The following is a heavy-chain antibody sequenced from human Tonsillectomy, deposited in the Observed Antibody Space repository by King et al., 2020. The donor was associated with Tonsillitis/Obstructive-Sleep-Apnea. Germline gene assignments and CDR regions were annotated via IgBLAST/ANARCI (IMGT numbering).Heavy chain of an antibody. CDR2: ISFDGSGK. D-gene: IGHD5-18*01. CDR1: GFIFSSYG. Sequence: VQLVESGGGVVQPGRSLRLSCAASGFIFSSYGMHWVRQAPGKGLEWVAVISFDGSGKYYADSVKGRFTISRDNSKNTLYLQMNSLRAEDTAVYYCAKAGGYSYGPFDYWGQGTLVTVSS. J-gene: IGHJ4*02. CDR3: AKAGGYSYGPFDY. V-gene: IGHV3-30*18.